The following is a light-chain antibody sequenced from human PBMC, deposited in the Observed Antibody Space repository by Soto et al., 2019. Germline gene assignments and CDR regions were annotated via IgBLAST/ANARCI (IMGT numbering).Light chain of an antibody. Sequence: DIVLTQSPGTLSLSPGERATLSCRASQSVSSNLAWYQQKPGQAPRLLIYGASTRATGIPARFSGSGSGTEFTLTISSLQPEDFAAYYCQQYNNWPPWTFGQGTKVDIK. CDR3: QQYNNWPPWT. CDR1: QSVSSN. J-gene: IGKJ1*01. CDR2: GAS. V-gene: IGKV3-15*01.